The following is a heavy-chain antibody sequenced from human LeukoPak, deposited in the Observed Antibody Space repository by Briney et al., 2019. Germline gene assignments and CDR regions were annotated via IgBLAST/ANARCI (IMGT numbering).Heavy chain of an antibody. J-gene: IGHJ4*02. CDR1: GVSITSHY. CDR3: ARVRDYYGSGSSGYYFDY. V-gene: IGHV4-59*11. D-gene: IGHD3-10*01. Sequence: SSETLSLTCTVSGVSITSHYWSWVRQPPGKGLEWVGYILYSGTTNYTPSLNSRVTISLDTSKNQISLRLSSVTAADTAVYYCARVRDYYGSGSSGYYFDYWGQGTLVTVSS. CDR2: ILYSGTT.